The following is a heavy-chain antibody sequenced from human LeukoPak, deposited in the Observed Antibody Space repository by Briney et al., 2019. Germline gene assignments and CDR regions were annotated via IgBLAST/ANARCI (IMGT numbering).Heavy chain of an antibody. D-gene: IGHD3-10*01. Sequence: GGSLRLSCAAPKFTFSTSALSWVRQAPGRGLEWVSGISGSGAKAYYSDSVKGRFTISRDNSKSILYLQMNSLRVEDTPLYYCAKDPMWFGEGDYKYYMDVWGKGTTVTVSS. V-gene: IGHV3-23*01. J-gene: IGHJ6*03. CDR1: KFTFSTSA. CDR3: AKDPMWFGEGDYKYYMDV. CDR2: ISGSGAKA.